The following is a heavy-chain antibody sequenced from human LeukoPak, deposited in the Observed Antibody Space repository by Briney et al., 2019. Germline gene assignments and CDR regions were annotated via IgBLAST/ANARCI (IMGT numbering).Heavy chain of an antibody. CDR3: ARDPDGDYIGAFEF. V-gene: IGHV3-23*01. CDR1: GFTFSNFA. CDR2: ITGGGTTT. Sequence: GGSLRLSCVASGFTFSNFAVMWVRHAPRQGLEFVAAITGGGTTTRYGDSVKGRFTISRDNSKDTLFLQMRSLRVEDTAQYFCARDPDGDYIGAFEFWGHGTGVTVSS. J-gene: IGHJ3*01. D-gene: IGHD4-17*01.